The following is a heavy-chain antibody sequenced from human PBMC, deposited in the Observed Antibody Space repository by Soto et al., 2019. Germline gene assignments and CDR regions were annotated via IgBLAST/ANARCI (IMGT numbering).Heavy chain of an antibody. CDR3: ARDPFDFWSGYPKYYFDY. D-gene: IGHD3-3*01. CDR1: GGSISSGDYY. Sequence: SETLSLTCTVSGGSISSGDYYWSWIRQPPGKGLEWIGYIYYSGSTYYNPSLKSRVTISVDTSKNQFSLKLSSVTAADTAVYYFARDPFDFWSGYPKYYFDYWGQGTLVTVSS. V-gene: IGHV4-30-4*01. J-gene: IGHJ4*02. CDR2: IYYSGST.